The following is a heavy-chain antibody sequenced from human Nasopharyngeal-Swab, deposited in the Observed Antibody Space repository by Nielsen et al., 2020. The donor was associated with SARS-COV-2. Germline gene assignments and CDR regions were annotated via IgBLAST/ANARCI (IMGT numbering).Heavy chain of an antibody. CDR1: GFTFSSYS. CDR3: ASSGTGALFDY. CDR2: ISSSSSYI. Sequence: GASLQISCAASGFTFSSYSMNWVRQAPGKGLEWVSSISSSSSYIYYADSVKGRFTISRDNAKNSLYLQMNSLRAEDTAVYYCASSGTGALFDYWGQGTLVTVSS. J-gene: IGHJ4*02. D-gene: IGHD1-1*01. V-gene: IGHV3-21*01.